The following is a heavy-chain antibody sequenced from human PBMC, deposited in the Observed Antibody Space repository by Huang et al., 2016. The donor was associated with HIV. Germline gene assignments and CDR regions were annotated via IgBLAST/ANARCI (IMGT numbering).Heavy chain of an antibody. V-gene: IGHV4-61*09. J-gene: IGHJ3*02. D-gene: IGHD3-22*01. CDR1: GGSISSDKYS. Sequence: QVQLQESGPGLVKPSQTLSLACTVSGGSISSDKYSWSWSRQPAGKGLEWIGHIYTSGSTNDSPSLKSRVTISVDTSKNQFSLRLNSVTAADTAVYYCARINYYDSSGYHNAFDIWGQGTMVTVSS. CDR3: ARINYYDSSGYHNAFDI. CDR2: IYTSGST.